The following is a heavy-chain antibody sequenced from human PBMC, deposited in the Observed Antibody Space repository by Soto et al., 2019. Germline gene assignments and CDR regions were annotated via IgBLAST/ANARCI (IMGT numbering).Heavy chain of an antibody. J-gene: IGHJ4*02. V-gene: IGHV3-74*01. D-gene: IGHD4-17*01. CDR3: ARDFRPPYGVRYFDY. CDR1: GFTFKSYW. Sequence: TGGSLRLSCEASGFTFKSYWMYWVRQLPGKGLVWVSRINNDGTTTYYADSVKGRFTISRHNSKNTLYLQMNSLRAEDTAVYYCARDFRPPYGVRYFDYWGQGTLVTVSS. CDR2: INNDGTTT.